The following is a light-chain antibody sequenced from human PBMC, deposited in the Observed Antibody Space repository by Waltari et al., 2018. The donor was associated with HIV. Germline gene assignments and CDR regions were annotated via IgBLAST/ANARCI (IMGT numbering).Light chain of an antibody. CDR2: DAS. J-gene: IGKJ4*01. CDR3: QQYDNLSLT. CDR1: QDISNY. Sequence: DIQMTQSPSSLSASVGDRVTITCQASQDISNYLNWYQQKPGKAPKLLIYDASNLETGVPSRCSGSGSGTDFTFTISSLQPEDIATYYCQQYDNLSLTFGGGTKVEIK. V-gene: IGKV1-33*01.